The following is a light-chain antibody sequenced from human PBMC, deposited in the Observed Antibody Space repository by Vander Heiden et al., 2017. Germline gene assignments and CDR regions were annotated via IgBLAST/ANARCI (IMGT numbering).Light chain of an antibody. Sequence: QPVLIQPPSASGTPGQTVTISCSGGSSNIGTNYVYWYQQLPGTTPKLLIYRNNQRPSGVPDRFSGSKSGTSASLAISGLRSEHEADYYCAAWDGSLSGYVFGPGTKGTVL. CDR3: AAWDGSLSGYV. J-gene: IGLJ1*01. CDR2: RNN. V-gene: IGLV1-47*01. CDR1: SSNIGTNY.